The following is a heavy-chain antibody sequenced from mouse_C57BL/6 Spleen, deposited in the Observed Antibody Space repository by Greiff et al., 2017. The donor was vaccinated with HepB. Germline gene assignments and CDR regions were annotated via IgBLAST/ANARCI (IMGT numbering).Heavy chain of an antibody. CDR1: GFTFSDYG. V-gene: IGHV5-17*01. CDR3: ARGDYGSSSWFAY. D-gene: IGHD1-1*01. CDR2: ISSGSSTI. Sequence: VQLKESGGGLVKPGGSLKLSCAASGFTFSDYGMHWVRQAPEKGLEWVAYISSGSSTIYYADTVKGRFTISRDNAKNTLFLQMTSLRSEDTAMYYCARGDYGSSSWFAYWGQGTLVTVSA. J-gene: IGHJ3*01.